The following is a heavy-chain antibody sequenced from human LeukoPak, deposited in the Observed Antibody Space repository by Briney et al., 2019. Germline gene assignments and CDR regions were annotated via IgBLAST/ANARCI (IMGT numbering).Heavy chain of an antibody. CDR2: IYYSGST. J-gene: IGHJ5*02. CDR3: ARVVGARGTWFDP. Sequence: IPSETLSLTCTVSGGSISSYYWSWIRQPPGKGLEWIGYIYYSGSTNYNPSLKSRVTISVDTSKNQFSLKLSSVTAADTAVYYCARVVGARGTWFDPWGQGTLVTVSS. CDR1: GGSISSYY. D-gene: IGHD2-15*01. V-gene: IGHV4-59*01.